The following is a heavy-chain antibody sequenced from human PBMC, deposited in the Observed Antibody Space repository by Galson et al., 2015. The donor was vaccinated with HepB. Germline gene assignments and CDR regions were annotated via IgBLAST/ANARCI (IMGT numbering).Heavy chain of an antibody. J-gene: IGHJ5*02. D-gene: IGHD6-13*01. CDR1: GGSISSSSYY. CDR3: ARVGRKGNGGAAAGTGWFDP. Sequence: ETLSLTCTVSGGSISSSSYYWGWIRQPPGKGLEWIGSIYYSGSTYYNPSLKSRVTISVDTSKNQFSLKLSSVTAADTAVYYCARVGRKGNGGAAAGTGWFDPWGQGTLVTVSS. CDR2: IYYSGST. V-gene: IGHV4-39*07.